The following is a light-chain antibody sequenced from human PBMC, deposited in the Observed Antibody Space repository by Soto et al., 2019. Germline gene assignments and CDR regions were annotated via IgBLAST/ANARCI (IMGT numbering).Light chain of an antibody. CDR3: QRYNSWPLS. V-gene: IGKV3-15*01. J-gene: IGKJ4*01. CDR1: QSLSGN. CDR2: RAS. Sequence: EIVMTQSPATLAGSPGETVTLSCRASQSLSGNLAWYQQKPGQAPRLLIFRASTRATGVPARFGGRGSGTEFTLTISGLQSEDFAVYYCQRYNSWPLSFGGGTKVDIK.